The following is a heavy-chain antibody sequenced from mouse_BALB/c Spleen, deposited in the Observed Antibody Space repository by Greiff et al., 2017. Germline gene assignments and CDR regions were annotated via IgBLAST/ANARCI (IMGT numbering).Heavy chain of an antibody. CDR2: IYPSDSYT. CDR1: GYTFTSYW. J-gene: IGHJ4*01. Sequence: QVQLQQPGAELVRPGASVKLSCKASGYTFTSYWINWVKQRPGQGLEWIGNIYPSDSYTNYNQKFKYKATLTVDKSSSTAYMQLSSPTSEDSAVYYCTRGGLRRSAMDYWGQGTSVTVSS. CDR3: TRGGLRRSAMDY. D-gene: IGHD2-4*01. V-gene: IGHV1-69*02.